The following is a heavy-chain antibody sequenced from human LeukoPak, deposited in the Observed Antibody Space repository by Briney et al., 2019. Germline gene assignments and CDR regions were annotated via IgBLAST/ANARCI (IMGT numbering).Heavy chain of an antibody. D-gene: IGHD3-10*01. CDR3: ARDRVLHGLLEAFDI. J-gene: IGHJ3*02. CDR2: ISSSSSYI. V-gene: IGHV3-21*01. Sequence: PGGSLRLSCAASGFTFSSYSMNWVRQAPGKGLEWVSSISSSSSYIYYADSVKGRFTISRDNAKNSLYLQMNSLRAEDTAVYYCARDRVLHGLLEAFDIWGQGTMVTVSS. CDR1: GFTFSSYS.